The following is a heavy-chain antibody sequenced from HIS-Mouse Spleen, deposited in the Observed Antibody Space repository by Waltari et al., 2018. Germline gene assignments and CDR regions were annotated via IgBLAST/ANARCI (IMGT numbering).Heavy chain of an antibody. CDR1: GFTFSSYW. Sequence: EVQLVESGGGLVQPGGSLRLSCAASGFTFSSYWMSWVRQAPGKGLEWVANIKKDGSGKYYVDSVKGRFTISRDNAKNSLYLQMNSLRAEDTAVYYCARVAISSIAAHFDYWGQGTLVTVSS. J-gene: IGHJ4*02. CDR2: IKKDGSGK. CDR3: ARVAISSIAAHFDY. V-gene: IGHV3-7*01. D-gene: IGHD6-6*01.